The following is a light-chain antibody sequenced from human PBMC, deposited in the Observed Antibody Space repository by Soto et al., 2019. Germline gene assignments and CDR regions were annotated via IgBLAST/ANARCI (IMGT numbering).Light chain of an antibody. CDR2: KAS. Sequence: DIQMTQSPSTLSASVGDRVTITCRASQSISSWLAWYQQKPVKAPKLLIYKASSLESGVPSRFSGSGSGTEFTLTISSLQPDDFATYYCKQYNSYWTFGQGTKVEIK. J-gene: IGKJ1*01. V-gene: IGKV1-5*03. CDR3: KQYNSYWT. CDR1: QSISSW.